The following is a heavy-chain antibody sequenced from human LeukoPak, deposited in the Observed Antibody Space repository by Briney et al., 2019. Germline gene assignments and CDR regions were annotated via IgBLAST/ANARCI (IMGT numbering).Heavy chain of an antibody. V-gene: IGHV4-59*01. CDR3: ARNPVWTHYFDY. Sequence: PSETLSLTCTVSGGSISSYYWSWIRQPPGKGLEWVGYLYNSGNTNYNPSLKSRVTISVDTSKNQFSLKLTSVTAADTAVYYCARNPVWTHYFDYWGQGTLVTVSS. D-gene: IGHD3-16*01. CDR2: LYNSGNT. J-gene: IGHJ4*02. CDR1: GGSISSYY.